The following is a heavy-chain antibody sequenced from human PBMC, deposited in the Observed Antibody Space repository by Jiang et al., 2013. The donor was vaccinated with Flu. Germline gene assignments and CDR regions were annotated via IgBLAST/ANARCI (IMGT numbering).Heavy chain of an antibody. J-gene: IGHJ4*02. D-gene: IGHD3-10*01. CDR1: GYTFTSYY. Sequence: GAEVKKPGASVKVSCKASGYTFTSYYMHWVRQAPGQGLEWMGVINPSGGSTSYAQKFQGRVTLTRDTSTSTVYMELSGLRSEDTAVYYCARSLYHPITHFDYWGQGTLVTVSS. CDR2: INPSGGST. CDR3: ARSLYHPITHFDY. V-gene: IGHV1-46*01.